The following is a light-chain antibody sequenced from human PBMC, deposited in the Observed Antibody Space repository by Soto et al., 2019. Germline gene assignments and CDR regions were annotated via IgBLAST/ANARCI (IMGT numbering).Light chain of an antibody. J-gene: IGLJ2*01. CDR1: SSDIGDYNY. Sequence: QSVLTQPASVSGSLGQSIAFSCTGTSSDIGDYNYVSWYQQLPGKAPKLMIYDVSNRPSGVSDRFSGSVSGNTASLTISGLQPDDEADYYCSSYAGSTTVLFGGGTKLTVL. V-gene: IGLV2-14*01. CDR2: DVS. CDR3: SSYAGSTTVL.